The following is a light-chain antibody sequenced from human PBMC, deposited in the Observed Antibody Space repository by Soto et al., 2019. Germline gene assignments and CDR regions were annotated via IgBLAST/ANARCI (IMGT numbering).Light chain of an antibody. CDR1: QSITNNY. J-gene: IGKJ4*01. CDR2: GAS. Sequence: LVIQQSPGTLSLSPGALATLSSRASQSITNNYVAWYQQKPGRTHRLLIYGASSRATGIPDRFSGSGSGTDFTLTISRLEPEDFAMYYCQQYGYLVTFGGGTKVDIK. V-gene: IGKV3-20*01. CDR3: QQYGYLVT.